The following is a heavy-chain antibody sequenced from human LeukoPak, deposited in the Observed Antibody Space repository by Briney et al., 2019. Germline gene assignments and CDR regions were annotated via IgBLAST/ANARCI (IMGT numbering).Heavy chain of an antibody. D-gene: IGHD2-21*02. Sequence: PSETLSLTCTVSGGSISSGGYYWSWIRQHPGKGLEWIGYIYYSGSTYYNPSLKSRVTISVDTSKNQFSLKLSSVTAADTAVYYCAREKGGIVVVTEAFDIWGQGTMVTVSS. V-gene: IGHV4-31*03. CDR2: IYYSGST. CDR3: AREKGGIVVVTEAFDI. J-gene: IGHJ3*02. CDR1: GGSISSGGYY.